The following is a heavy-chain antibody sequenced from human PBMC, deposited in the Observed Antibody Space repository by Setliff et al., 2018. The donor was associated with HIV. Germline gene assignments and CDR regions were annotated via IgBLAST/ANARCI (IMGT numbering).Heavy chain of an antibody. J-gene: IGHJ4*02. CDR1: GYTFTGYY. CDR2: VDPGDGEP. V-gene: IGHV1-69-2*01. CDR3: ATGGASMEIDS. Sequence: ASVKVSCKVSGYTFTGYYIHWVQQAPGKGLEWMGLVDPGDGEPEYAEKFQGRVTITADTSIDTAYMDLSSLTSEDTAVYYCATGGASMEIDSWGQGTLVTVSS. D-gene: IGHD2-8*01.